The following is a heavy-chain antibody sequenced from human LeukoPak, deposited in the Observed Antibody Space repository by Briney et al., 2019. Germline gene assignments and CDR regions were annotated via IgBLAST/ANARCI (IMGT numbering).Heavy chain of an antibody. D-gene: IGHD6-19*01. CDR1: RFTFSSYD. V-gene: IGHV3-48*03. J-gene: IGHJ3*02. CDR2: ISESGTTI. CDR3: ARDSQWRAFDI. Sequence: GGSLRLSCAASRFTFSSYDMNWARQAPGKGLEWVSHISESGTTIYYADSVKGRFTISRDNTKNSLYLQMNSLRAEDTAIYYCARDSQWRAFDIXGQGTMVTVSS.